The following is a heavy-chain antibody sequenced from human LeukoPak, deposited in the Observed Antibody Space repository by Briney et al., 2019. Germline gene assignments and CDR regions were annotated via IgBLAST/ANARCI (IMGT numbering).Heavy chain of an antibody. CDR1: GFTFSSYA. Sequence: GGSLRLSCAASGFTFSSYAMSWVRQAPGKGLEWVSSIFGSGTGTRYADSVKGRFTISRDNSKNTLYLQMNSLRAEDTAVYYCAKDLISPRSVGSSEKVDYWGQGTLVTVSS. CDR2: IFGSGTGT. D-gene: IGHD3-10*01. CDR3: AKDLISPRSVGSSEKVDY. V-gene: IGHV3-23*01. J-gene: IGHJ4*02.